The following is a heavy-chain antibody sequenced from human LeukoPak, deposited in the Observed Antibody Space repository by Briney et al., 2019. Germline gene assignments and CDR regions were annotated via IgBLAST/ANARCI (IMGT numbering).Heavy chain of an antibody. CDR3: ARVVTGHDAFDI. V-gene: IGHV3-21*01. CDR2: ISSSSSYI. CDR1: GFTFSSYS. J-gene: IGHJ3*02. D-gene: IGHD2-21*01. Sequence: GGSLRLSCAASGFTFSSYSMNWVRQAPGKGLEWVSSISSSSSYIYYADSVKGRFTISRDNAKNSLYLQMNSLRAEDTAVYYCARVVTGHDAFDIWGQGTMVTVSS.